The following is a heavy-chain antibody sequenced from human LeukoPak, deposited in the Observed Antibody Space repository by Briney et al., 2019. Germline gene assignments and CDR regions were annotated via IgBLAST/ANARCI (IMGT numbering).Heavy chain of an antibody. CDR3: ARLYSYFSGVDV. V-gene: IGHV3-23*01. J-gene: IGHJ6*02. CDR1: GFTFTSYA. Sequence: GSLRLSRAASGFTFTSYAMTWVRQAPGKGLEWVSSITDTGGNTDYADSVKGRFTISRDRSKDTLYLQMSRLRAEDTALYYCARLYSYFSGVDVWGQGTTVTVSS. CDR2: ITDTGGNT.